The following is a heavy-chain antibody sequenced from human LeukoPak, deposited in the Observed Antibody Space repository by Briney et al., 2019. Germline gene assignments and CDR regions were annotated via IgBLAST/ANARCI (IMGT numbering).Heavy chain of an antibody. CDR1: GGSISSSSYY. D-gene: IGHD2-8*01. Sequence: SETLSLTCTVSGGSISSSSYYWGWIRQPPGKGLEWIGSISYSGSTYYNPSLKSRVTISVDTSKNQFFLKLNSVTAADTAVYFCALAPNSNWFDFWGPGTLVTVSS. J-gene: IGHJ5*01. CDR2: ISYSGST. CDR3: ALAPNSNWFDF. V-gene: IGHV4-39*01.